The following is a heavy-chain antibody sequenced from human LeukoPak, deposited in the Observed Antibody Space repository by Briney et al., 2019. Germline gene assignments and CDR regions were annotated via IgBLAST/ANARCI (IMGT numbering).Heavy chain of an antibody. D-gene: IGHD4-11*01. Sequence: TLSLTCTVSGGSIXXYYWSWIRQPAGKGLEWIGRIYTSGSTNYNPSLKSRVTMSVDTSKNQFSLKLSSVTAADTAVYYCARDNSNYVGYYYGMDVWGQGTTVTVSS. CDR3: ARDNSNYVGYYYGMDV. J-gene: IGHJ6*02. CDR2: IYTSGST. V-gene: IGHV4-4*07. CDR1: GGSIXXYY.